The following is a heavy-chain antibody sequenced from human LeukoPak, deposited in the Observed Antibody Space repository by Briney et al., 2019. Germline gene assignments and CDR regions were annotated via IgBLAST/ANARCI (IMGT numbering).Heavy chain of an antibody. D-gene: IGHD3-22*01. V-gene: IGHV3-23*01. CDR1: GFTFSSYW. CDR3: AKGGDSSGYYRRPFDY. CDR2: ISGSGGST. J-gene: IGHJ4*02. Sequence: GGSLRLSCAASGFTFSSYWMSWVRQAPGKGLEWVSAISGSGGSTYNADSVRGRFTISRDNSKNTLFLQMRSLRDEDTAIYYCAKGGDSSGYYRRPFDYWGQGTLVTVSS.